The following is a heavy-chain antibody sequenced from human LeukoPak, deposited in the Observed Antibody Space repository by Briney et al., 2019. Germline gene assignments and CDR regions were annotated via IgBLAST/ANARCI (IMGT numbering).Heavy chain of an antibody. J-gene: IGHJ2*01. D-gene: IGHD6-13*01. V-gene: IGHV4-34*01. Sequence: SETLSLTCAVYGGSFSGYYWSWIRQPPGKGLEWIGEINHSGSTNYNPSLKSRVTISVDTSKNQSSLKLSSVTAADTAVYYCARTGLRAAAGGGYFDLWGRGTLVTVSS. CDR2: INHSGST. CDR1: GGSFSGYY. CDR3: ARTGLRAAAGGGYFDL.